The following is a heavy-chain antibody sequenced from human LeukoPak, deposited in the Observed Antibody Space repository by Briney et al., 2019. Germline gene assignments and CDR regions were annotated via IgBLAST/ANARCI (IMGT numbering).Heavy chain of an antibody. V-gene: IGHV3-64*01. D-gene: IGHD5-12*01. CDR1: GFTFSSYA. J-gene: IGHJ5*02. CDR3: AREATGIGINWFDP. Sequence: GGSLRLSXAASGFTFSSYAMHWVRQAPGKGLEYVSAISSNGGSTYYANSVKGRFTISRDNSKNTLYLQMGSLRAEDMAVYYCAREATGIGINWFDPWGQGTLVTVSS. CDR2: ISSNGGST.